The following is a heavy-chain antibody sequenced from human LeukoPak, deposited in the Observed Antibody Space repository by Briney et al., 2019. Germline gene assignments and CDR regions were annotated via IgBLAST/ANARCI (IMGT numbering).Heavy chain of an antibody. D-gene: IGHD2-2*01. Sequence: PGGSLRLSCAASGFTFRSYAMSWVRQAPGKGLEWVSAISGSGGSTYYADSVKGRFTISRDNSKNTLYLQMNSLRAEDTAVYYCAKFLGYCSSTSCLGGFDPWGQGTLVTVSS. CDR1: GFTFRSYA. CDR2: ISGSGGST. J-gene: IGHJ5*02. CDR3: AKFLGYCSSTSCLGGFDP. V-gene: IGHV3-23*01.